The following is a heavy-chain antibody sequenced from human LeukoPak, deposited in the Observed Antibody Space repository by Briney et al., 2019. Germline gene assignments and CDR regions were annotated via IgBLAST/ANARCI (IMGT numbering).Heavy chain of an antibody. Sequence: GGSLRLSCAASGFTVSNNYMSWDRQAPGKGREWVAVIWYDGSNKYYGDSVKGRFTISRDNSKKTRYLQMTSLRVEDTAVYYCARGDGYNDAEYLQHWGQGTLVTVS. J-gene: IGHJ1*01. CDR1: GFTVSNNY. CDR3: ARGDGYNDAEYLQH. CDR2: IWYDGSNK. V-gene: IGHV3-33*08. D-gene: IGHD5-24*01.